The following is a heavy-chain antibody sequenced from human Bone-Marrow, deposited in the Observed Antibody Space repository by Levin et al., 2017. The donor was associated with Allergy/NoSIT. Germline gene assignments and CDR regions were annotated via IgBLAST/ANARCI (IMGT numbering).Heavy chain of an antibody. CDR1: GGSISSYY. J-gene: IGHJ3*02. V-gene: IGHV4-59*01. Sequence: SETLSLTCTVSGGSISSYYWSWIRQPPGKGLEYIGYISYTGSTTTNPSLKSRVTISIDVSKNQFSLKLCSVTAADTAIYFCAGTFYDDSDGPSDAFDIWGQGTMVTVSS. D-gene: IGHD3-16*01. CDR2: ISYTGST. CDR3: AGTFYDDSDGPSDAFDI.